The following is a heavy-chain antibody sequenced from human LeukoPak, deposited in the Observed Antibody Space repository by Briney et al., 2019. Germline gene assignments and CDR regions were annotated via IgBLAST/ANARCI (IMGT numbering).Heavy chain of an antibody. D-gene: IGHD5-24*01. CDR3: ARGARRDGYNSSGFWLF. J-gene: IGHJ4*02. CDR1: GGSFSGYY. CDR2: INHSGST. V-gene: IGHV4-34*01. Sequence: SETLSLTCAVYGGSFSGYYWSWIRQPPGKGLEWIGEINHSGSTNYNPSLKSRVTISVDTSKNQFSLKLSSVTAADTAVYYCARGARRDGYNSSGFWLFWGQGTLVTVSS.